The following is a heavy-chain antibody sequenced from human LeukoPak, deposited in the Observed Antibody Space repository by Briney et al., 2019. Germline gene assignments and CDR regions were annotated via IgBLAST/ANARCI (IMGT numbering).Heavy chain of an antibody. D-gene: IGHD6-6*01. CDR1: GFTFSSYS. Sequence: GGSLRLSCAVSGFTFSSYSMNWVRQAPGKGLEWVSSISNSSSYIYYADSVKGRFTISRDNAKNSLYLQMNSLRAEDTAVYYCARDRWQLAQDFDYWGQGTLVTVSS. J-gene: IGHJ4*02. CDR2: ISNSSSYI. CDR3: ARDRWQLAQDFDY. V-gene: IGHV3-21*01.